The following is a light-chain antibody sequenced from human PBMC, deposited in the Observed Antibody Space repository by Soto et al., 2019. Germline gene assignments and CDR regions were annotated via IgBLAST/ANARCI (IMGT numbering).Light chain of an antibody. V-gene: IGLV1-51*01. CDR2: DDN. CDR3: GSWDSSLSAYV. J-gene: IGLJ1*01. Sequence: TQPPSVSAAPGQNVTISCSGSSSNIGGNSVSWYQQLPGTAPKLLIYDDNKRPSGIPDRFSGSKSGTSATLGITGFQTGDEADYYCGSWDSSLSAYVFGPGTKVTVL. CDR1: SSNIGGNS.